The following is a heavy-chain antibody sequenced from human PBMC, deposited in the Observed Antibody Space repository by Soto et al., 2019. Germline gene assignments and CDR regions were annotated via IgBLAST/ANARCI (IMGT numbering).Heavy chain of an antibody. D-gene: IGHD3-10*02. CDR1: GGSFSGYY. CDR3: CSRGLDYYFDY. Sequence: PSETLSLTCAVYGGSFSGYYWSWIRQPPGKGLEWIGEINHSGSTNYNPSLKSRVTISVDTSKNQFSLKLSSVTAADTAVYYCCSRGLDYYFDYWGQGTLVTVSS. J-gene: IGHJ4*02. V-gene: IGHV4-34*01. CDR2: INHSGST.